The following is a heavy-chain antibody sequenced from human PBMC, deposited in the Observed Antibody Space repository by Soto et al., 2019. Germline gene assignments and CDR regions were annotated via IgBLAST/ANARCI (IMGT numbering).Heavy chain of an antibody. CDR3: ASQLLTIGSLDY. CDR2: ISYDGSNK. CDR1: GFTFSSYA. Sequence: QVQLVESGGGVVQPGRSLRLSCAASGFTFSSYAMHWVRQAPGKGLEWVAVISYDGSNKYYADSVKGRFTISRDNSKNTLYLHMNSLRAEDTAVYYCASQLLTIGSLDYWGQGTLVTVSS. J-gene: IGHJ4*02. V-gene: IGHV3-30-3*01. D-gene: IGHD2-2*01.